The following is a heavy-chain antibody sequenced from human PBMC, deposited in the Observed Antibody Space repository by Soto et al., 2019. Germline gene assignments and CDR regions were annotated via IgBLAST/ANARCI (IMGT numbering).Heavy chain of an antibody. D-gene: IGHD3-16*02. Sequence: HVQLVQSGGELKKPGASVKVSCNTSGYTFNTYFITWVRQAPGQGLEWMGWISPHNGNTNYAEKFQGRVTMTADTITKTAYMELRNLRIDDTAVYYWARDIGNSFDYWGQGTPVTVSS. J-gene: IGHJ4*02. CDR3: ARDIGNSFDY. CDR2: ISPHNGNT. V-gene: IGHV1-18*01. CDR1: GYTFNTYF.